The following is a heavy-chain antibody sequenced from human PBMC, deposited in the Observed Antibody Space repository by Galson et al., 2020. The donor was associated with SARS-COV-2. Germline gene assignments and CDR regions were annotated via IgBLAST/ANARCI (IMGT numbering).Heavy chain of an antibody. Sequence: ASVKVSCKASGYTFTDYYIHWVRQAPGQGLEGMGWINPKSGGTNYAQKFEGRVTMTRDTSITTAYMELSRLSADDTAVYYCARLRYYDVLTGYIVDVWGQGTMVTVPS. V-gene: IGHV1-2*02. CDR2: INPKSGGT. CDR3: ARLRYYDVLTGYIVDV. D-gene: IGHD3-9*01. CDR1: GYTFTDYY. J-gene: IGHJ6*02.